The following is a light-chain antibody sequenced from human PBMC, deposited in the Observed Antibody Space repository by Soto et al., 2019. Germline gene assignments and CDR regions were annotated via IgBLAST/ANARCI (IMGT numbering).Light chain of an antibody. V-gene: IGLV2-23*02. CDR2: GVN. Sequence: QSVLTQPASVSGSPGQSITISCTGTSSDVGSYNLVSWYQQHPGKAPKLTIYGVNKRPSGVSNRFSGSKSGNTASLTISGLQAEDEADYYCCSYAGISTFYVFGTGTKVTVL. J-gene: IGLJ1*01. CDR3: CSYAGISTFYV. CDR1: SSDVGSYNL.